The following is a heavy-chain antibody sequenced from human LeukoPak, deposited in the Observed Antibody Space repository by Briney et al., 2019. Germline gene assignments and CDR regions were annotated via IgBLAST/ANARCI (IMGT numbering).Heavy chain of an antibody. CDR3: ARLTAYSSSWFFDY. D-gene: IGHD6-13*01. Sequence: SETLSLTCTVSGGSISSSSYYWGWIRQPPGKGLEWIGSIYYSGSTYYNPSLKSRVTISVDTSKNQFSLKLSSVTAADTAVYYCARLTAYSSSWFFDYWGQGTLVTVSS. V-gene: IGHV4-39*01. CDR2: IYYSGST. CDR1: GGSISSSSYY. J-gene: IGHJ4*02.